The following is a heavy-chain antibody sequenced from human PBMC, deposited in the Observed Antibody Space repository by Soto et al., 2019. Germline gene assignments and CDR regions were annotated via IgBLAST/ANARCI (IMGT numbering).Heavy chain of an antibody. V-gene: IGHV3-7*03. D-gene: IGHD1-26*01. CDR1: GFTLSSYC. CDR3: ARDREWEPRQEGLDY. J-gene: IGHJ4*02. CDR2: IKEDGSGK. Sequence: TVGSLRLSFAVTGFTLSSYCMTWVRQAPGKGLEWVATIKEDGSGKYYVDSVKVRFTISRDNAKNSLYLQMNSLRAVDTAVYYCARDREWEPRQEGLDYWGQGTLVTVSS.